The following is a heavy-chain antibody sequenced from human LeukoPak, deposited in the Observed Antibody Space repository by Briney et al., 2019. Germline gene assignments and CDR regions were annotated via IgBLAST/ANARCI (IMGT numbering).Heavy chain of an antibody. CDR2: IKQDGSEK. Sequence: GGSLRLSCAASGSTFSNYWLTWVRQAPGQGLEWVANIKQDGSEKHYVDSVKGRFTISRDNAKNSLYLQMNSLRAEDTAVYYCARGRQIAYWGQGTLVTVSS. V-gene: IGHV3-7*01. CDR3: ARGRQIAY. J-gene: IGHJ4*02. CDR1: GSTFSNYW.